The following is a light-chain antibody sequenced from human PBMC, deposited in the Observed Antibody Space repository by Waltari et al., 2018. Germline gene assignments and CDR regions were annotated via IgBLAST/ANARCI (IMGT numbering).Light chain of an antibody. Sequence: QSVLTQPPSASGTPGQRVTISCSGSRSNIGSNYVYWYQQLPGTAPKLLIYRNTKRPSGVPDRFSGSKSGTSASLAISGLRSEDEADYYCAAWDDSLSGRVFGGGTKVTVL. J-gene: IGLJ3*02. CDR3: AAWDDSLSGRV. CDR2: RNT. CDR1: RSNIGSNY. V-gene: IGLV1-47*01.